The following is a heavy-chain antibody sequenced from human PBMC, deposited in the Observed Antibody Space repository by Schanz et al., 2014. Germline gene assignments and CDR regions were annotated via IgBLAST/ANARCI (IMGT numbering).Heavy chain of an antibody. Sequence: QVQLVQSGAEVKKPGASVRVSCKASGYSFTTYDVNWVRQATGQGLEWMGWMNPTTGNRGYAQNFQGRVTMTRDTSLKTAYMEMTDLKFEDGGLDYCAIHYGDRALWGQGTLIAVSS. D-gene: IGHD4-17*01. V-gene: IGHV1-8*01. CDR1: GYSFTTYD. CDR2: MNPTTGNR. CDR3: AIHYGDRAL. J-gene: IGHJ4*02.